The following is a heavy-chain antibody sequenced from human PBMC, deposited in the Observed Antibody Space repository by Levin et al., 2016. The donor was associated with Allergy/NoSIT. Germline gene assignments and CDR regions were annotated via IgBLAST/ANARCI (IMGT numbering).Heavy chain of an antibody. D-gene: IGHD5-18*01. CDR2: ISAYNGNT. J-gene: IGHJ6*03. Sequence: WVRQAPGQGLEWMGWISAYNGNTNYAQKLQGRVTMTTDTSTSTAYMELRSLRSDDTAVYYCARGDTYYYYYMDVWGKGTTVTVSS. V-gene: IGHV1-18*01. CDR3: ARGDTYYYYYMDV.